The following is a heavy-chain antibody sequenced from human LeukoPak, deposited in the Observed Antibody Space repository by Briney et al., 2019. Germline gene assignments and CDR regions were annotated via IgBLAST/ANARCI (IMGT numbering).Heavy chain of an antibody. V-gene: IGHV4-34*01. Sequence: PSETLSLTCAVYGGSFSGYYWSWIRQPPGKGLEWIGEVNHSGSTNYNPSLKSRVTISVDTSKNQFSLKLSSVTAADTAVYYCASGLLGATQAAVFDYWGQGTLVTVSS. CDR1: GGSFSGYY. CDR3: ASGLLGATQAAVFDY. J-gene: IGHJ4*02. D-gene: IGHD1-26*01. CDR2: VNHSGST.